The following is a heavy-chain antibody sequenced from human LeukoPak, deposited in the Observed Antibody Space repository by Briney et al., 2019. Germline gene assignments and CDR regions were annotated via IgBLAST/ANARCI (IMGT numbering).Heavy chain of an antibody. CDR3: ARGYPPVLLWFGELSGTDAFDI. J-gene: IGHJ3*02. CDR1: GYTFTSYD. Sequence: ASVKVSCKASGYTFTSYDINWVRQATGQGLEWMGWMNPNSGNTGYAQKFQGRVTMTRNTSISTAYMELSSLRSEDTAVYYCARGYPPVLLWFGELSGTDAFDIWGLGTMVTVSS. CDR2: MNPNSGNT. D-gene: IGHD3-10*01. V-gene: IGHV1-8*01.